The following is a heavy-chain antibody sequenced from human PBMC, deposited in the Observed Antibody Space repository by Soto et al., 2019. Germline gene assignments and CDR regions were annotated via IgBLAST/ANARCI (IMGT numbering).Heavy chain of an antibody. D-gene: IGHD2-21*02. J-gene: IGHJ3*02. V-gene: IGHV5-10-1*01. CDR1: GSSFTSYW. CDR3: ATRGVAYCGGDCYSYYDALDI. CDR2: IDPSDAYT. Sequence: GESLKISCKGSGSSFTSYWISCVREMPWKGLEWMGRIDPSDAYTNYSPSFQGHVTISADKPIITAYLQWSSLKASDTAVYYCATRGVAYCGGDCYSYYDALDIWGQGTLVTVSS.